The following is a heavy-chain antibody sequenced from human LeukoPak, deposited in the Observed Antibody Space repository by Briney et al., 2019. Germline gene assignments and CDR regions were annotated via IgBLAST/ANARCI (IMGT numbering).Heavy chain of an antibody. CDR1: GFTFSSYE. V-gene: IGHV3-48*03. CDR2: ISSSGSTI. Sequence: GGSLRLSCAASGFTFSSYEMNWVRQAPGKGLEWVSYISSSGSTIYYADSVKGRFTISRDNAKNSLYLQMNSLRAEDTAVYYCARDSRSSGPPMVDYWGQGTLVTVSS. J-gene: IGHJ4*02. CDR3: ARDSRSSGPPMVDY. D-gene: IGHD6-19*01.